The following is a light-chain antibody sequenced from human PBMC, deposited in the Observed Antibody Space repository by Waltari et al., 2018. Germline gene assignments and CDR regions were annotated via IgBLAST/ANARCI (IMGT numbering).Light chain of an antibody. CDR3: ASWDDDVSGVV. Sequence: SVLPQPPSASGSPEQRVSISCSGSGSNIRGHYFSWYQQFPGSAPKVLLYKTNQRPSGVPDRFSGSKSGTSGSLSISGLRSEDEAEYYCASWDDDVSGVVFGGGTKLTVL. V-gene: IGLV1-47*01. J-gene: IGLJ2*01. CDR1: GSNIRGHY. CDR2: KTN.